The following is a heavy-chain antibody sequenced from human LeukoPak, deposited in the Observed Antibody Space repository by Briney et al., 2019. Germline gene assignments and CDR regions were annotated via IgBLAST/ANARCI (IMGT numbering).Heavy chain of an antibody. J-gene: IGHJ4*02. CDR2: INHSGST. CDR1: GGPISSSSYY. CDR3: ARGGYSSGWSSPFDY. V-gene: IGHV4-39*07. D-gene: IGHD6-19*01. Sequence: PSETLSLTCSVSGGPISSSSYYWGWIRQPPGKGLEWIGEINHSGSTNYNPSLKSRVTISVDTSKNQFSLKLSSVTAADTAVYYCARGGYSSGWSSPFDYWGQGTLVTVSS.